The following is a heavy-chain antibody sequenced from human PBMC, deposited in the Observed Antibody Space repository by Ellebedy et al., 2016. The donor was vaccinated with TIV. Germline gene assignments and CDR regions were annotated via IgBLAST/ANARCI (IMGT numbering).Heavy chain of an antibody. CDR2: IKEDGSEK. J-gene: IGHJ2*01. V-gene: IGHV3-7*01. D-gene: IGHD2-8*01. Sequence: GESLKISCVASGFTFSNFWMSWVRQAPGQGLEWVANIKEDGSEKKYVDSVRGRFTISRDNAKKSLHLQMDSLRAEDTAVYYCEKRGVDWYFDLWGRGTLVTVS. CDR3: EKRGVDWYFDL. CDR1: GFTFSNFW.